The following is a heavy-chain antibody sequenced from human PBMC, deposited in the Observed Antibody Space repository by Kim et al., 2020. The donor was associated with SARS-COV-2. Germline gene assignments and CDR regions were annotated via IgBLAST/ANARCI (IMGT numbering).Heavy chain of an antibody. CDR1: GYTFSDYA. Sequence: ASVKVSSKASGYTFSDYAMHWVRRAPGQRLEWMGWINADNTNTIYSEKLQGRVTITRDASASTAYMELSSLRSEDTALYYCARESARSTGTDFDYWGQGTLVTVSS. CDR2: INADNTNT. V-gene: IGHV1-3*01. J-gene: IGHJ4*02. CDR3: ARESARSTGTDFDY. D-gene: IGHD1-1*01.